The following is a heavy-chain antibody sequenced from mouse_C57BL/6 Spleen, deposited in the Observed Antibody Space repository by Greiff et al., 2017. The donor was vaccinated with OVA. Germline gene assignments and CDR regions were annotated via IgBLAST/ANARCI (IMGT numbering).Heavy chain of an antibody. CDR2: IYPRSGNT. CDR3: GGYDGNYYAMDY. CDR1: GYTFTSYG. D-gene: IGHD2-2*01. J-gene: IGHJ4*01. V-gene: IGHV1-81*01. Sequence: VKLMESGAELARPGASVKLSCKASGYTFTSYGISWVKQRTGQGLEWIGEIYPRSGNTYYNEKFKGKATLTADKSSSTAYMELRSLTSEDSAVYFCGGYDGNYYAMDYWGQGTSVTVSS.